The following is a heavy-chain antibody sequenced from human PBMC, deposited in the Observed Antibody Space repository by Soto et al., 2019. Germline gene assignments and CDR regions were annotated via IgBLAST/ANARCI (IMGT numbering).Heavy chain of an antibody. CDR2: INAGNGDT. CDR3: ARSRYLPLPDC. CDR1: GYTFTSYT. V-gene: IGHV1-3*01. D-gene: IGHD2-2*02. J-gene: IGHJ4*02. Sequence: GASVKVSCKASGYTFTSYTIHWVRQAPGQRLEWMGWINAGNGDTKSSQNFQGRVTITRDTSANTAYMELSGLTSEDTAVYYCARSRYLPLPDCWGPGTLVTVSS.